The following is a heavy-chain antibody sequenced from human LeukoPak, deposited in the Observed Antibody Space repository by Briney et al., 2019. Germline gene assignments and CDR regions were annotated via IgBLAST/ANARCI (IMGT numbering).Heavy chain of an antibody. V-gene: IGHV4-39*02. D-gene: IGHD3-3*01. J-gene: IGHJ4*02. CDR1: GGSIYSSNYF. CDR2: IYYSGSS. CDR3: ARDLGFWSGPDY. Sequence: PSETLSLTCTVSGGSIYSSNYFWGWVRQPPGKGLEWIGSIYYSGSSYYSPSLRSRVTISVDTSKNQFSLKLSSVTAADTAVYYCARDLGFWSGPDYWGQGTLVTVSS.